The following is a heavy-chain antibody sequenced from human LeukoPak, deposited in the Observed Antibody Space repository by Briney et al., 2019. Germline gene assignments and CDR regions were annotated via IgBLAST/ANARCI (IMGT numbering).Heavy chain of an antibody. J-gene: IGHJ5*02. CDR1: GFSFSDYY. Sequence: GGSLRLSCAASGFSFSDYYMSWIRQAPGKGLEWVSYISGSTSYTDYADSVKGRFTISRDNAKNSLYLQMNSLRAEDTTVYYCARTLVAAPGSKGGPWGQGTLVTVSS. CDR3: ARTLVAAPGSKGGP. CDR2: ISGSTSYT. V-gene: IGHV3-11*03. D-gene: IGHD6-13*01.